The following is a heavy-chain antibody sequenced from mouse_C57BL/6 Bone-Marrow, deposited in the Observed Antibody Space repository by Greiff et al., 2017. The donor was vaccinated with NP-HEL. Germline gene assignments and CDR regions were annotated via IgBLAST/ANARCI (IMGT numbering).Heavy chain of an antibody. D-gene: IGHD4-1*01. CDR3: TTELGRDY. CDR1: GFNIKDDY. V-gene: IGHV14-4*01. CDR2: IDPENGDT. Sequence: EVHLVESGAELVRPGASVKLSCTASGFNIKDDYMHWVKQRPEQGLEWIGWIDPENGDTEYASKFQGKATITADTSSNTAYLQLSSLTSEDTAVYYCTTELGRDYWGQGTTLTVSS. J-gene: IGHJ2*01.